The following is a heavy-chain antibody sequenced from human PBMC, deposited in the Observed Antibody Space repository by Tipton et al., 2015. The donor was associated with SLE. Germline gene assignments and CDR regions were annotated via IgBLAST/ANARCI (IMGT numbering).Heavy chain of an antibody. CDR2: IYTSGST. CDR3: ARDRRLIAAPSFWWYFDL. V-gene: IGHV4-4*08. J-gene: IGHJ2*01. D-gene: IGHD6-13*01. CDR1: GYSISSGYY. Sequence: TLSLTCAVSGYSISSGYYWSWIRQPPGKGLEWIGYIYTSGSTNYNPSLKSRVTISVDTSKNQFSLKLSSVTAADTAVYYCARDRRLIAAPSFWWYFDLWGRGTLVTVSS.